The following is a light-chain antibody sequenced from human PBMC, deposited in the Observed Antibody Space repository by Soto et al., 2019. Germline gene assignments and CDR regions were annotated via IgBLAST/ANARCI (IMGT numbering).Light chain of an antibody. CDR1: SSNLGAGYE. CDR2: GNR. Sequence: QSALTQPPSVSGAPGQTVTISCTGSSSNLGAGYEVAWYQQLLGTVPKLLIFGNRNRTSGVPDRFSGSKSGASASLAISGLQPDDEADYYCQSYDSKLYYVFGSGTKSPS. CDR3: QSYDSKLYYV. V-gene: IGLV1-40*03. J-gene: IGLJ1*01.